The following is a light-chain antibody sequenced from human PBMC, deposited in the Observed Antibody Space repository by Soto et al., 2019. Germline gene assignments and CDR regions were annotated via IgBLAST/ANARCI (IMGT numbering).Light chain of an antibody. Sequence: QLVLTQPPSASGTPGQRVTISCSESSSNIGSNYVYWYQQLPGTAPKLLIYSNNQRPSGVPDRFSGSKSGTSASLAISGLRSEDEADYYCAAWDDSLSGWVFGGGTKLTVL. CDR2: SNN. V-gene: IGLV1-47*02. J-gene: IGLJ3*02. CDR3: AAWDDSLSGWV. CDR1: SSNIGSNY.